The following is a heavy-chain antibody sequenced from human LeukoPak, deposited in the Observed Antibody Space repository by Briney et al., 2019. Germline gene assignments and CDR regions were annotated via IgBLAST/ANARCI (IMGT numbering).Heavy chain of an antibody. CDR1: GFTFSTFA. D-gene: IGHD3-10*01. J-gene: IGHJ4*02. CDR3: ARGGGPGGSGSYSVYFDY. V-gene: IGHV3-64*01. CDR2: ISSDGGST. Sequence: PGGSLRLSCAASGFTFSTFAMHWVRQAPGKGLEYVSAISSDGGSTYHANSVKGRFTISRDNAKNSLYLQMNSLRAEDTAVYYCARGGGPGGSGSYSVYFDYWGQGTLVTVSS.